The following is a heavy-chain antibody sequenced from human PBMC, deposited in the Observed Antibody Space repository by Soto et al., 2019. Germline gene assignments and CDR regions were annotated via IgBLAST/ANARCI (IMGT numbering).Heavy chain of an antibody. D-gene: IGHD2-2*01. CDR2: IYYSGST. J-gene: IGHJ3*02. CDR1: GGSISSYY. V-gene: IGHV4-59*01. Sequence: SETLSLTCTVSGGSISSYYWSWIRQPPGKGLEWIGYIYYSGSTNYNPSLKSRVTISLDTSKNQFSLKLSSVTAADTAVYYCARGGLYCSTTSCYSDAFDIWGQGTMVTVSS. CDR3: ARGGLYCSTTSCYSDAFDI.